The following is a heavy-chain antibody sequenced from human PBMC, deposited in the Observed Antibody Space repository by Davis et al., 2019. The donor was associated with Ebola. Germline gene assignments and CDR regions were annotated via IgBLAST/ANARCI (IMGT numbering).Heavy chain of an antibody. CDR3: TTGYSSSWYWFDP. CDR2: IKSKTDGGTT. V-gene: IGHV3-15*01. D-gene: IGHD6-13*01. J-gene: IGHJ5*02. CDR1: GFTFSNAW. Sequence: GESLKISCAASGFTFSNAWMSWVRQAPGKGLEWVGRIKSKTDGGTTDYAAPVKGRFTISRDDSKNTLYLQMNSLKTEDTAVYYCTTGYSSSWYWFDPWGQGTLVTASS.